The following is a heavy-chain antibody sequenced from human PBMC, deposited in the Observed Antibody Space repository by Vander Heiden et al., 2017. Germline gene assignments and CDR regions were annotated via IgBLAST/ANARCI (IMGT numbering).Heavy chain of an antibody. V-gene: IGHV4-39*01. CDR3: ARNIAVTAKAAFDI. CDR2: IYYSGST. Sequence: QLQLQESGPGLVKPSETLSRTCTVSGGSIKNSSYYRGWIRQPPGKGLGWIGSIYYSGSTYYNPSLKSRVTISVDTSKNQFSLKLSSVTAADTAVYYCARNIAVTAKAAFDIWGQGTMVTVSS. J-gene: IGHJ3*02. D-gene: IGHD6-19*01. CDR1: GGSIKNSSYY.